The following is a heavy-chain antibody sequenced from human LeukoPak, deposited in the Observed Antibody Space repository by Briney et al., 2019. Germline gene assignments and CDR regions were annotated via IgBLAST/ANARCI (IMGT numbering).Heavy chain of an antibody. CDR2: SNPDGSAT. V-gene: IGHV3-74*01. CDR1: GFTFSTYW. J-gene: IGHJ4*02. CDR3: ARVQNEWQLLPGFDY. D-gene: IGHD1-26*01. Sequence: GGSLRLSCAASGFTFSTYWMYWVRQAPGKGLVWVSRSNPDGSATTYADSVKGRFTISRDNAKNTVYLQMNSLRAEDTAVYYCARVQNEWQLLPGFDYWGQGTLVTVSS.